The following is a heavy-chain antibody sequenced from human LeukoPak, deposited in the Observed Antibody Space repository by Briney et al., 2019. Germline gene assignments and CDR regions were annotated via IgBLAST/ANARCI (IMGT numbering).Heavy chain of an antibody. CDR2: INPTGGST. CDR3: ARGLEWLTRRHTWFDP. J-gene: IGHJ5*02. V-gene: IGHV1-46*01. CDR1: GYTFTSYY. D-gene: IGHD3-3*01. Sequence: GASVTVCCKASGYTFTSYYMHWVRQAPGEGLEWMGIINPTGGSTSYAQKFQGRVTMTRDTSTSTVYMELSRLRSDDTAVYYCARGLEWLTRRHTWFDPWGQGTLVTVSS.